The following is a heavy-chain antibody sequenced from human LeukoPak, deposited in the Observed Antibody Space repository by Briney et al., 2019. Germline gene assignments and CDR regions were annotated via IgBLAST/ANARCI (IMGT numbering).Heavy chain of an antibody. CDR3: ARDPIVSVGDWYFDL. Sequence: SETLSLTCTVSGGSISNYYWSWIRQPPGKGLEWIGYMYYTGSTNYNPSLKSRVTISVDTSKNQFSLKLSSVTAADTAVYYCARDPIVSVGDWYFDLWGRGTLVTVSS. CDR2: MYYTGST. J-gene: IGHJ2*01. CDR1: GGSISNYY. V-gene: IGHV4-59*01. D-gene: IGHD3-16*02.